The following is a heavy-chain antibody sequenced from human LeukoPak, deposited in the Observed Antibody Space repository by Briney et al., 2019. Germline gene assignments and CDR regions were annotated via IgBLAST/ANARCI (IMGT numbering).Heavy chain of an antibody. V-gene: IGHV4-59*01. J-gene: IGHJ6*03. Sequence: SETLSLTFTVSGGSISSYYWSWIRQPPGKGLEWIGSIYYSGSTNYNPSLKSRVTISVDTSKNQFSLKLSSVTAADTAVYYCARALVVPAAIIDYYYYMDVWGKGTTVTISS. CDR2: IYYSGST. CDR3: ARALVVPAAIIDYYYYMDV. D-gene: IGHD2-2*01. CDR1: GGSISSYY.